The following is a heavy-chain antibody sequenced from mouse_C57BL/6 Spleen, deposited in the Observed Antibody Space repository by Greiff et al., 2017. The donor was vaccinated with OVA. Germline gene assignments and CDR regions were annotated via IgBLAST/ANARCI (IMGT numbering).Heavy chain of an antibody. J-gene: IGHJ2*01. V-gene: IGHV1-15*01. D-gene: IGHD3-2*02. Sequence: VHLVESGAELVRPGASVTLSCKASGYTFTDYEMHWVKQTPVHGLEWIGAIDPETGGTAYNQKFKGKAILTADKSSSTAYMELRSLTSEDSAVYYCTRKTAQAPFGYWGQGTTLTVSS. CDR1: GYTFTDYE. CDR3: TRKTAQAPFGY. CDR2: IDPETGGT.